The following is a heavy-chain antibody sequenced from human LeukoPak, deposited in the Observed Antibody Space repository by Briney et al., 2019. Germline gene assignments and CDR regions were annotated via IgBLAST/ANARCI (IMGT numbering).Heavy chain of an antibody. CDR2: IYSGGTT. CDR1: GFTVSSNY. J-gene: IGHJ4*02. V-gene: IGHV3-53*01. Sequence: PGGSLRLSCAASGFTVSSNYMSWVRQAPGKGLEWVSVIYSGGTTNHADSVKGRFTVSRDNSKNTLYLQMNSLRAEDTAVYFCARGSSRAFDYWGQGTQVTVSS. CDR3: ARGSSRAFDY. D-gene: IGHD2-2*01.